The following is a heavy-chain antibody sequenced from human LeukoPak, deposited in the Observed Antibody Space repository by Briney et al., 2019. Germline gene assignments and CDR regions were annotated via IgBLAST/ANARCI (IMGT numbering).Heavy chain of an antibody. J-gene: IGHJ3*02. CDR1: GGSISSGGYS. V-gene: IGHV4-30-2*01. Sequence: PSETLSLTCAVSGGSISSGGYSWSWIRQPPGKGLEWIGYIHHSGSTYYNPSLKSRVTISVDRSKNQFSLKLSSVTAADTAVYYCAREGSKTESGAFDIWGQGTMVTVSS. CDR3: AREGSKTESGAFDI. CDR2: IHHSGST. D-gene: IGHD1-14*01.